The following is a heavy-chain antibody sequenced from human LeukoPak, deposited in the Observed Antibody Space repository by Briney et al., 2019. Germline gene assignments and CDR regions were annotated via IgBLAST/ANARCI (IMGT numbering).Heavy chain of an antibody. J-gene: IGHJ5*02. CDR2: IGGSGGSI. D-gene: IGHD3-10*01. CDR3: AKDRPTDYAVGSPLGNWFDP. V-gene: IGHV3-23*01. Sequence: PGGSLRLSCAASGFRFSTDAMTWVRQAPGKGLEWVSTIGGSGGSIYYADSVKGRFTISRDNSKNTLYLQMNSLRAEDTATYYCAKDRPTDYAVGSPLGNWFDPWGQGTLVTVSS. CDR1: GFRFSTDA.